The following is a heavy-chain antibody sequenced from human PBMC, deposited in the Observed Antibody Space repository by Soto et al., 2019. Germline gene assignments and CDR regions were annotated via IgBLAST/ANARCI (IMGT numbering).Heavy chain of an antibody. V-gene: IGHV5-51*01. J-gene: IGHJ4*02. D-gene: IGHD6-19*01. CDR1: GYNFTTYW. CDR2: IYPGDSDT. CDR3: ARLFDTSGWYDY. Sequence: PGESLKISCKGSGYNFTTYWIGWVRQMPGKGLECMGIIYPGDSDTRYSPSFQGQVTISADKFLSTAYLQWSSLKASDTAMYYCARLFDTSGWYDYWGQGSLVTSPQ.